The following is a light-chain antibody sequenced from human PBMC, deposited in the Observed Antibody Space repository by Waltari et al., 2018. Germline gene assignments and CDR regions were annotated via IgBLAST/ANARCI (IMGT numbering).Light chain of an antibody. CDR2: DVS. V-gene: IGLV2-14*01. Sequence: QSALTQPASVSGSPGQSITISCTGTSSDVGGYNYVSWYQQHPGKAPKFMIYDVSQQPSGVSNRVSGSKSANTASLTISGLQAEDEADYYCSSYTSNNIWVFGGGTKLTVL. J-gene: IGLJ3*02. CDR3: SSYTSNNIWV. CDR1: SSDVGGYNY.